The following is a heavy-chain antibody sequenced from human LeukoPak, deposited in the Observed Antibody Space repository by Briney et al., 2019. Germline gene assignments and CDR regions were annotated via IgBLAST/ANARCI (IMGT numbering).Heavy chain of an antibody. CDR1: GFSFSDYD. V-gene: IGHV3-30*02. CDR2: IRYDGSNT. D-gene: IGHD5-12*01. CDR3: AKNRWASVATPDS. J-gene: IGHJ4*02. Sequence: AGSLRLSCAASGFSFSDYDIHWVRLAPGKGLEWVTFIRYDGSNTYAESVKGRFTISRDNSKNTVYLQMNSLAIEDTAIYYCAKNRWASVATPDSWGQGTVVTVSS.